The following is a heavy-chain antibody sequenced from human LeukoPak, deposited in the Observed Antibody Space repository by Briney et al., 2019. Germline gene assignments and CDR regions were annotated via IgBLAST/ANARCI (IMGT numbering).Heavy chain of an antibody. CDR2: IHPNDGDT. CDR3: ATYTQSGAQGVSDY. Sequence: ASVKVSCKASGYTFISYGISWMRQAPGQGLEWMGLIHPNDGDTKYTQEFQDRVTMTRDTSTSTVYMELSSLRSEDTAVYYCATYTQSGAQGVSDYWGQGTLVTVSS. J-gene: IGHJ4*02. CDR1: GYTFISYG. D-gene: IGHD3-10*01. V-gene: IGHV1-18*01.